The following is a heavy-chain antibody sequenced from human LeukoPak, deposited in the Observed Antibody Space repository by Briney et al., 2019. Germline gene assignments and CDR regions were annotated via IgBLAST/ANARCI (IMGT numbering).Heavy chain of an antibody. D-gene: IGHD5-18*01. CDR1: GGSISTYY. V-gene: IGHV4-4*07. CDR2: VYTSGST. CDR3: ATKLGFYETRYFDL. Sequence: SETLSLTCTVSGGSISTYYWSWIRQPAGKGLEWIGRVYTSGSTNYNPSLKSRVTISVDTSRNQFSLRLTSVTAADTALYYCATKLGFYETRYFDLWGRGTLVTVSS. J-gene: IGHJ2*01.